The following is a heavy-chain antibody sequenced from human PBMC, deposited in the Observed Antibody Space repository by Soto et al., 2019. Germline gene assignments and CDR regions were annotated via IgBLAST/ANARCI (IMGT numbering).Heavy chain of an antibody. Sequence: GGSLRLSCAASGFTFSSYGMHWVRQAPGKGLEWVAVISYDGSNKYYADSVKGRFTISRDNSKNTLYLQMNSLRAEDTAVYYCAKEFHRSWRSDYYYGMDVWGQGTTVTVSS. J-gene: IGHJ6*02. CDR1: GFTFSSYG. CDR3: AKEFHRSWRSDYYYGMDV. D-gene: IGHD6-13*01. V-gene: IGHV3-30*18. CDR2: ISYDGSNK.